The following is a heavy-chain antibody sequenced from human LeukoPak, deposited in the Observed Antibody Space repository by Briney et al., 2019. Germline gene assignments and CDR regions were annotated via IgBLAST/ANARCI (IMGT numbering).Heavy chain of an antibody. CDR1: GGSISSGSYY. D-gene: IGHD1/OR15-1a*01. J-gene: IGHJ6*04. V-gene: IGHV4-39*01. CDR2: IYYSGSTYSGST. Sequence: PSETLSLTCTVSGGSISSGSYYWGWIRQPPGKGLEWIGGIYYSGSTYSGSTYYNPSLKSRVTISVDTSKNQFSLKLSSVTAADTAVYFCARRPEHRSFVWGKGTTVIVSS. CDR3: ARRPEHRSFV.